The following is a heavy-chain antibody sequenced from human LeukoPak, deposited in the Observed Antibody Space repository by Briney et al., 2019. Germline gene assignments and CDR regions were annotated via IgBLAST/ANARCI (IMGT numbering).Heavy chain of an antibody. V-gene: IGHV4-34*01. CDR3: ARVGLDWGSIDY. J-gene: IGHJ4*02. D-gene: IGHD3/OR15-3a*01. CDR1: GGSLSPYY. Sequence: SETLSLTCSVYGGSLSPYYWNWIRQPPGKGLEWIGEINHRGSTTYNPSLKSRVTISVDTSKNQFSLKLSSVTAADTAVYYCARVGLDWGSIDYWGQGTLVTVSS. CDR2: INHRGST.